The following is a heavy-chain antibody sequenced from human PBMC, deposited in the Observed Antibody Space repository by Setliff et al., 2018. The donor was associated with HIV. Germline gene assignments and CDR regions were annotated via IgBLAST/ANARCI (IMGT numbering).Heavy chain of an antibody. V-gene: IGHV1-46*01. J-gene: IGHJ3*01. D-gene: IGHD6-19*01. CDR3: ARVPYRSAWFSGGHDAFDV. CDR2: INPSGGST. CDR1: GYTFTQYY. Sequence: ASVKVSCKASGYTFTQYYIHWVRQAPGQGLEWMGIINPSGGSTGYAQKLQGRVTMTTDTSTSTVYMELRSLRSDDTAVYYCARVPYRSAWFSGGHDAFDVWGQGTMVT.